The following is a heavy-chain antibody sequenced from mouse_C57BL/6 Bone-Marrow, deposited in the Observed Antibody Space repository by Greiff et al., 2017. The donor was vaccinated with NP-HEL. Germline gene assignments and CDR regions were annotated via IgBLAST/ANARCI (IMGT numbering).Heavy chain of an antibody. CDR3: TTFARWLLPAWFAY. J-gene: IGHJ3*01. Sequence: EVQLQQSGAELVRPGASVKLSCTASGFNITDYYMHWVKQRPEQGLEWIGRIDPEDGDTEYAPKFQGKATMTADTSSNTAYLQLSSLTSEDTAVYYCTTFARWLLPAWFAYWGQGTLVTVSA. D-gene: IGHD2-3*01. CDR2: IDPEDGDT. V-gene: IGHV14-1*01. CDR1: GFNITDYY.